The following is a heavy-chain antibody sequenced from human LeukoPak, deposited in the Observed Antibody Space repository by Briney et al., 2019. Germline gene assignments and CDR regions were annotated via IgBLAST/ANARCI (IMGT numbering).Heavy chain of an antibody. CDR1: GFTFSTYW. J-gene: IGHJ4*02. CDR2: INSDGSNT. Sequence: GGSLRLSCAASGFTFSTYWMHWVRQAPGKGLVWMSRINSDGSNTNYADSVKGRFTISRDNAKYVLYLQMNSLRAEDTAVYYRVRGGRSGPGGIAYWGQGTPVSVSS. V-gene: IGHV3-74*01. CDR3: VRGGRSGPGGIAY. D-gene: IGHD1-14*01.